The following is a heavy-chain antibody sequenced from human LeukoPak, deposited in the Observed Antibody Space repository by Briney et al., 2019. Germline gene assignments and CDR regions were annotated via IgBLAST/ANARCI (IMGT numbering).Heavy chain of an antibody. V-gene: IGHV4-38-2*02. J-gene: IGHJ3*02. Sequence: SETLSLTCTVSGYSISSGYYWGWIRQPPGKGLEWIGSIYHSGSTYYNQSLKSRVTISVDTSKNQFSLKLSSVTAADTAVYYCAYDSSGYYYGADAFDIWGQGTMVTVSS. CDR3: AYDSSGYYYGADAFDI. CDR1: GYSISSGYY. D-gene: IGHD3-22*01. CDR2: IYHSGST.